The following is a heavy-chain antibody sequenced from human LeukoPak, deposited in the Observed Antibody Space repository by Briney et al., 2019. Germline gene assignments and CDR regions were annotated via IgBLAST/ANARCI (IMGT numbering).Heavy chain of an antibody. D-gene: IGHD3-22*01. CDR3: ARTGYDSSGYYY. V-gene: IGHV3-21*01. Sequence: PGGSLRLSCAASGFTFSSYSMNWVRQAPGKGLEWVSSISSSSIYIYYADSVKGRFTISRDNAKNSLYLQMNSLRAEDTAVYYCARTGYDSSGYYYWGQGTLVTVSS. J-gene: IGHJ4*02. CDR1: GFTFSSYS. CDR2: ISSSSIYI.